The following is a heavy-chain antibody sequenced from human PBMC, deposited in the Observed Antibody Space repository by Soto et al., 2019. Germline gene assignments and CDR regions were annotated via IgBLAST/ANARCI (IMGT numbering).Heavy chain of an antibody. D-gene: IGHD3-3*01. CDR3: AKDEGLQHPSYYYSYGMDV. Sequence: PGGSLRLSCAASGFMFDDYSIHWVRQAPGEGLEWVEGISWNGGNIGYADSVKGRFTISRDNAKNSLYLQMNSLRAEDTAFYYCAKDEGLQHPSYYYSYGMDVWGQGTTVT. CDR2: ISWNGGNI. V-gene: IGHV3-9*01. CDR1: GFMFDDYS. J-gene: IGHJ6*01.